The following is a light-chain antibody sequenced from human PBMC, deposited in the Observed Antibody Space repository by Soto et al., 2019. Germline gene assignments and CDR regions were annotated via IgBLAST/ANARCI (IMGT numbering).Light chain of an antibody. Sequence: DIVITHTPLSLSVTPGQPASISCNASQSLLHSDGKTYLYWYLQKPGQPPQLLIYEVSNRFSGVTDRSSGRGSGTDLTMKISRVQDEDVGVYYCMKRINLTQIKFGQGKRMEIK. J-gene: IGKJ5*01. CDR2: EVS. CDR3: MKRINLTQIK. CDR1: QSLLHSDGKTY. V-gene: IGKV2D-29*01.